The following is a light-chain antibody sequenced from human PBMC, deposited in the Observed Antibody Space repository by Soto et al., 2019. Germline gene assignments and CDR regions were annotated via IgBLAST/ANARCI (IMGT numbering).Light chain of an antibody. J-gene: IGLJ3*02. V-gene: IGLV3-21*02. CDR2: DDS. Sequence: SYELTQPPSVSVAPRQTATFNCGGDNIGSKGVHWYQHRPGQAPVLVVYDDSDRPSGIPERFSGSNSGNTATLTISGVEGGDEADYYCQVWDRSSDHWVFGGGTKLTVL. CDR3: QVWDRSSDHWV. CDR1: NIGSKG.